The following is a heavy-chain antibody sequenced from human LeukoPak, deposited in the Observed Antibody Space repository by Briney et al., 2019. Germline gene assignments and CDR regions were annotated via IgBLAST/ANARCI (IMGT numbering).Heavy chain of an antibody. J-gene: IGHJ4*02. Sequence: GGSLRLSCAASGFTFSSYGMHWVRQAPGKGLEWVAVIWYDGSNKYYADSVKGRFTISRDNSKNTLYLQMNSLRAEGTAVYYCARGAKRGSYVDYWGQGTLVTVSS. D-gene: IGHD3-16*01. CDR3: ARGAKRGSYVDY. CDR1: GFTFSSYG. CDR2: IWYDGSNK. V-gene: IGHV3-33*01.